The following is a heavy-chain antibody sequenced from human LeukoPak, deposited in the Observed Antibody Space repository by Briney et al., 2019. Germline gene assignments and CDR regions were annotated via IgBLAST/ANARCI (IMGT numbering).Heavy chain of an antibody. CDR1: GGSFSGYY. D-gene: IGHD5-18*01. J-gene: IGHJ3*02. Sequence: SETLSLTCAVYGGSFSGYYWSWIRQPPGKGLEWIWEINHSGSANYNPSLKSRVTISVDTSKNQFSLKLSSVTAADTAVYYCATEGYSYGADAFDIWGQGTMVTVSS. CDR3: ATEGYSYGADAFDI. V-gene: IGHV4-34*01. CDR2: INHSGSA.